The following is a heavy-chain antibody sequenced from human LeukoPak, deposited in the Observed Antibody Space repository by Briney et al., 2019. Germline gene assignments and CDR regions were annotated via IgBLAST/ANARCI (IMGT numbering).Heavy chain of an antibody. J-gene: IGHJ5*02. CDR1: GFTFRTYG. CDR2: ISYDGSNK. D-gene: IGHD5-24*01. Sequence: GGSLRLSCAASGFTFRTYGMHWVRQAPGKGLEWVAVISYDGSNKYYADSVKGRFTISRDNSKNTLYLQMNSLRAEDTAVYYCARASDPWLQLTWGQGTLVTVSS. V-gene: IGHV3-30*03. CDR3: ARASDPWLQLT.